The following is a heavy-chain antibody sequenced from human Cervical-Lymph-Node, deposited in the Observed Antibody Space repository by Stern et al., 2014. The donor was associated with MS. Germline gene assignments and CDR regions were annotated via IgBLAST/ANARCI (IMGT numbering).Heavy chain of an antibody. CDR1: GFTFSSYG. D-gene: IGHD3-22*01. J-gene: IGHJ4*02. CDR3: AKETYHYYDSSGHDY. V-gene: IGHV3-30*18. Sequence: VQLVESGGGVVQPGRSLRLSCAASGFTFSSYGMHWVRQAPGKGLEWVAVISCDGSNKYYADSVKGRFTISRDNSKNTLYLQMNSLRAEDTAVYYCAKETYHYYDSSGHDYWGQGTLVTVSS. CDR2: ISCDGSNK.